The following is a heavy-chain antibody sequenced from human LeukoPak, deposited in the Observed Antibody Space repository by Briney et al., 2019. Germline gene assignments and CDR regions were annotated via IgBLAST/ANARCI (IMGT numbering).Heavy chain of an antibody. D-gene: IGHD2-15*01. Sequence: ASETLSLTCTVSGGSISGYYWTWIRQTPGKRLEWIGYIYYNGNTNYNPSLESRVTKSLDTSKNQFSLRLSSVTAADTAVYYCVRQRGRGDNWFDPWGQGTLVTVSS. V-gene: IGHV4-59*08. J-gene: IGHJ5*02. CDR2: IYYNGNT. CDR3: VRQRGRGDNWFDP. CDR1: GGSISGYY.